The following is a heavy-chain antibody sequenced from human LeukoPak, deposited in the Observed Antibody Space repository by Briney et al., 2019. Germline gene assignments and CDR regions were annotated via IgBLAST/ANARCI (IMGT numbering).Heavy chain of an antibody. V-gene: IGHV1-18*01. Sequence: GASVKVSCKASGYTFTSYGISWVRQAPGQGLEWMGWISAYNGNTNYAQKLQGRVTMTTDTSTSTAYMELRSLRSDDTAVYYCAASYDFWSGYHDGYYYGMGVWGQGTTVTVSS. D-gene: IGHD3-3*01. CDR3: AASYDFWSGYHDGYYYGMGV. J-gene: IGHJ6*02. CDR2: ISAYNGNT. CDR1: GYTFTSYG.